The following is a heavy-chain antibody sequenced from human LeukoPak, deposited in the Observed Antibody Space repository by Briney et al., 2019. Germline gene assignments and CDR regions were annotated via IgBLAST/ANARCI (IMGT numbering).Heavy chain of an antibody. CDR2: ITHSGGT. V-gene: IGHV4-59*01. CDR3: ARGRISNWGFEGTLFDA. Sequence: SETLSLTCTASGGSLNSYYWSWIRQPPGKGLEWIGFITHSGGTDFDSSLGGRVTISVDTSKDQFSLRLTSMTAADTAVYFCARGRISNWGFEGTLFDAWGQGVLVTVSS. D-gene: IGHD7-27*01. CDR1: GGSLNSYY. J-gene: IGHJ4*02.